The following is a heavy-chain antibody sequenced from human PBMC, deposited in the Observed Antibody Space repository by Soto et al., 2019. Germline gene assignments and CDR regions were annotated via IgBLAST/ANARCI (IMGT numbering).Heavy chain of an antibody. CDR3: AIARVQSNYEACMDV. J-gene: IGHJ6*02. CDR1: GGAFNNYV. CDR2: IIPIYGTP. D-gene: IGHD4-4*01. Sequence: QVQLVQSGAEVKMPGSSVKVSCRASGGAFNNYVITWVRQAPGQGLECMDGIIPIYGTPNYAQKFRGRVTITADASTSLVYMEVKSLRSEETAVYYCAIARVQSNYEACMDVWGQGTTVSVSS. V-gene: IGHV1-69*01.